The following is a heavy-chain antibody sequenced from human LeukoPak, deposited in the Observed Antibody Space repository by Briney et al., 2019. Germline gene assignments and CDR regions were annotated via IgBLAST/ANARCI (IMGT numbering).Heavy chain of an antibody. Sequence: GGSLRLSXAASGFTLRGYAMTWVCQTPGKGLEWISAIDISGDTTSYADSVKGRFTISRDNSKNTLYLQMSSLRAEDTAVYYCAREIRPNDYWGQGTLVTVSS. D-gene: IGHD3-3*02. CDR3: AREIRPNDY. V-gene: IGHV3-23*01. CDR1: GFTLRGYA. CDR2: IDISGDTT. J-gene: IGHJ4*02.